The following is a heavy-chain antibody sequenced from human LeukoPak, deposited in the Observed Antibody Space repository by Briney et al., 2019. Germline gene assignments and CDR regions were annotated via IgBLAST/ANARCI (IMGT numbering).Heavy chain of an antibody. CDR3: ARGRYFAMDV. CDR1: GFTFSSDW. Sequence: QPGGSLRLSCAASGFTFSSDWMHWVRHAPGKGLVWVSRVNTDGSNTMYVDSVKGRFTISRDNAKNTVYLQVNSLRAEDTAVYYCARGRYFAMDVWGKGTTVTVSS. J-gene: IGHJ6*04. V-gene: IGHV3-74*03. CDR2: VNTDGSNT.